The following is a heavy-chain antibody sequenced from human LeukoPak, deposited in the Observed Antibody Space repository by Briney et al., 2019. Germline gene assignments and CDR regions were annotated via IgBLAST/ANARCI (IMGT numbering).Heavy chain of an antibody. V-gene: IGHV3-9*01. CDR3: AKDTAAAGLNWFDP. D-gene: IGHD6-13*01. CDR2: ISWNSGSI. CDR1: GFTFDDYA. Sequence: GRSPRLSCAASGFTFDDYAMHWVRQAPGKGLEWVSGISWNSGSIGYADSVKGRFTISRDNAKNSLYLQMNSLRAEDTALYYCAKDTAAAGLNWFDPWGQGTLVTVSS. J-gene: IGHJ5*02.